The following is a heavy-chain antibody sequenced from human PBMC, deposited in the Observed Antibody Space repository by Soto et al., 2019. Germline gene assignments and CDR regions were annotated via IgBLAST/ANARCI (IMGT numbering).Heavy chain of an antibody. V-gene: IGHV3-53*01. CDR2: IYTGGGT. Sequence: GESLKISCAASGLTVSSNYMNWVRQAPGKGLEWVSLIYTGGGTYYADSVKGRFTVSRDNYKNTLYLQMNSLRAEDTAVYYCAKDTRYQLLYIYYYYGMDVWGQGTTVTVSS. D-gene: IGHD2-2*02. CDR3: AKDTRYQLLYIYYYYGMDV. J-gene: IGHJ6*02. CDR1: GLTVSSNY.